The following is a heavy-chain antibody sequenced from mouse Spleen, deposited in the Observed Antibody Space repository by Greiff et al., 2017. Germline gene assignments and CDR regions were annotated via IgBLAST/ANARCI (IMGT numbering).Heavy chain of an antibody. Sequence: LVESGPELVKPGASVKISCKASGYTFTDYYINWVKQKPGQGLEWIGWIYPGSGNTKYNEKFKGKATLTVDTSSSTAYMQLSSLTSEDTAVYFCARDYYGSRTGYFDYWGQGTTLTVSS. CDR2: IYPGSGNT. D-gene: IGHD1-1*01. CDR1: GYTFTDYY. V-gene: IGHV1-84*02. CDR3: ARDYYGSRTGYFDY. J-gene: IGHJ2*01.